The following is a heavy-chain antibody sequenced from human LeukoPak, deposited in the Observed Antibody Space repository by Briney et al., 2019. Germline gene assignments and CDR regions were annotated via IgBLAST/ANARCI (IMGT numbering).Heavy chain of an antibody. J-gene: IGHJ6*03. CDR3: ARAPYSGSSRFPYFYYYMEV. D-gene: IGHD1-26*01. CDR2: VDHTGST. Sequence: SETLSLTCTVSDDSITMYYWTWIRQPPGKGLEWIGYVDHTGSTKFNPSLNGRVSISRDTSNNFFSLRLRSVTAADTAVYYYARAPYSGSSRFPYFYYYMEVWGKGTTVTISS. CDR1: DDSITMYY. V-gene: IGHV4-59*01.